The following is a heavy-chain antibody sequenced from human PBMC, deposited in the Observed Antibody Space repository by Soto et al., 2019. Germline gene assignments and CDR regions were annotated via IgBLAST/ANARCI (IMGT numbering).Heavy chain of an antibody. V-gene: IGHV4-31*03. D-gene: IGHD6-13*01. CDR1: GGSISSGGYY. Sequence: PSETLSLTCTVSGGSISSGGYYWSWIRQHPGKGLEWIGYIYYRGSTYYNPSLKSRVTISVDTSKNQFSLKLSSVTAADTAVYYCARVRSFIEAAAGGYYFDYWGQGTLVTVSS. CDR2: IYYRGST. J-gene: IGHJ4*02. CDR3: ARVRSFIEAAAGGYYFDY.